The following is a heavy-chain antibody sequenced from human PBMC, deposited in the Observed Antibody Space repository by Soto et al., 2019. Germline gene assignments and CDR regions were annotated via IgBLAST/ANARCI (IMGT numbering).Heavy chain of an antibody. CDR1: GFPFSSYG. V-gene: IGHV3-30*03. Sequence: QVQLVESGGGVVQPGRSLRLSCAASGFPFSSYGMHSVRQAPGKGLEWVAHISYDGSNKHYTDSVKGRFTISRDNSKNMLYLQMSSLRAEDTAVYYCAGGQYYFDYCGQRTRVSVSS. CDR3: AGGQYYFDY. CDR2: ISYDGSNK. D-gene: IGHD2-15*01. J-gene: IGHJ4*02.